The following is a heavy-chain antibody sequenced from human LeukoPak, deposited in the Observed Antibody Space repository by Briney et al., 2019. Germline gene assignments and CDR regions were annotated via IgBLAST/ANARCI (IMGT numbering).Heavy chain of an antibody. CDR3: ARLKRPYYYDSSGYYPGFDY. V-gene: IGHV1-18*01. J-gene: IGHJ4*02. CDR1: GYTFTSYG. D-gene: IGHD3-22*01. Sequence: ASVKVSCKASGYTFTSYGISWVRQAPGQGLEWMGWTSAYNGNTNYAQKLQGRVTMTTDTSTSTAYMELRSLRSDDTAVYYCARLKRPYYYDSSGYYPGFDYWGQGTLVTVSS. CDR2: TSAYNGNT.